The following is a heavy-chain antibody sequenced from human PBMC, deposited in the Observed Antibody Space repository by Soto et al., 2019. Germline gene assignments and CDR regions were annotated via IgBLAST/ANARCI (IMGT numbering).Heavy chain of an antibody. D-gene: IGHD6-13*01. CDR2: IIPYYDTL. J-gene: IGHJ4*02. V-gene: IGHV1-69*01. Sequence: QAQVVQSGAEVRKPGSSVKLSCKASEGTFNSYAIAWVRQAPGQGLEWMGGIIPYYDTLNYAQKFQGRVTITADDSTNTVYMELSSLRSDDTAVYFCASGASRWYPYFVDSWAQGTLVTVSS. CDR1: EGTFNSYA. CDR3: ASGASRWYPYFVDS.